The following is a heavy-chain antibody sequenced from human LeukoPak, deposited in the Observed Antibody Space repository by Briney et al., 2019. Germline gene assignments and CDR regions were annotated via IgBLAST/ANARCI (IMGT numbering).Heavy chain of an antibody. CDR2: IKSKTDGETT. D-gene: IGHD5-18*01. J-gene: IGHJ4*02. Sequence: GGSLRLSCLVSGLTFSSTWMSWVRQAPGKGLEWIGRIKSKTDGETTDYAAPLKGRFTLSRDDSKNTLYLQMNSLRTEDTAVYYCTTGGYRYGDDYWGQGTLVTVSS. V-gene: IGHV3-15*01. CDR3: TTGGYRYGDDY. CDR1: GLTFSSTW.